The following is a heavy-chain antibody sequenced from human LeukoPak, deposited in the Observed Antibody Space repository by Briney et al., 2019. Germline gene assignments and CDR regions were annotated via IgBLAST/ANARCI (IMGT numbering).Heavy chain of an antibody. CDR2: ISSSSTI. V-gene: IGHV3-48*02. Sequence: PGGSLRLSCAASGFTFSSYSMNWVRQAPGKGLEWVSYISSSSTIYYADSVKGRFTISRDNAKNSLYLQMNSLGDEDTAVYYCARDFKREPRPWGQGTLVTVSS. J-gene: IGHJ5*02. D-gene: IGHD1-26*01. CDR3: ARDFKREPRP. CDR1: GFTFSSYS.